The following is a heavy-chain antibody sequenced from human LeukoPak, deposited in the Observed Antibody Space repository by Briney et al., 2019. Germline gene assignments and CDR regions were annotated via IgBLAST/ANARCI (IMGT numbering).Heavy chain of an antibody. J-gene: IGHJ4*02. CDR2: IYSGGST. CDR3: ARIRPYGDYVFDY. CDR1: GITVSSNY. D-gene: IGHD4-17*01. V-gene: IGHV3-66*01. Sequence: GGSLRLSCAASGITVSSNYMSWVRQAPGKGLEWVSVIYSGGSTYYADSVKGRFTISRDNSKNTLYLQMNSLRAEDTAVYYCARIRPYGDYVFDYWGQGTLVTVSS.